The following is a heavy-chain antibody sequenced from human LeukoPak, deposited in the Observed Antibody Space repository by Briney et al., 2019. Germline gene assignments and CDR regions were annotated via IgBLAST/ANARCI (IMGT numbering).Heavy chain of an antibody. V-gene: IGHV4-59*11. CDR1: DDSFSTHY. J-gene: IGHJ4*02. Sequence: SETLSLTCTVSDDSFSTHYWTWIRQPPGKGLEWIGYISYSGSTNYNPSLKSRVTISVDTSKNQFSLRLSSVTAADTAVYYCARMNSGWGPFFDYWGQGTLVTVSS. D-gene: IGHD6-19*01. CDR3: ARMNSGWGPFFDY. CDR2: ISYSGST.